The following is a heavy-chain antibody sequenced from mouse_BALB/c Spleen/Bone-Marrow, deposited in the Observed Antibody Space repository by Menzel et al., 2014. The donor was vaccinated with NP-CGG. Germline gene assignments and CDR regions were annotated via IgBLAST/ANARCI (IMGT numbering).Heavy chain of an antibody. CDR2: IFPGSART. CDR1: GYTFRRLW. Sequence: VKLLESGADLMKPGASVTISCKATGYTFRRLWLEWVKQRSGHGLARIGAIFPGSARTNYNEKLKGKATITAYTSSNTAYMQRSSLTPEDSAVYYWARNSNWYLDVWGAGTTVTVSS. CDR3: ARNSNWYLDV. J-gene: IGHJ1*01. V-gene: IGHV1-9*01. D-gene: IGHD2-5*01.